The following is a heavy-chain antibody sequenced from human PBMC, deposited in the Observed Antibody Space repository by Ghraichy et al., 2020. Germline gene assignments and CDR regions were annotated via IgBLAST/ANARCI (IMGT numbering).Heavy chain of an antibody. Sequence: SETLSLTCSVSGGSISGYYWSWIRQPPGRGLEWIGFISYSGTTKYNPSLGSRVTISLDTSKNQFSLSLTSVTAADTAMYFCARHFNGGTYPLDDWGLGTLATVSS. CDR1: GGSISGYY. CDR3: ARHFNGGTYPLDD. V-gene: IGHV4-59*08. J-gene: IGHJ4*02. D-gene: IGHD1-26*01. CDR2: ISYSGTT.